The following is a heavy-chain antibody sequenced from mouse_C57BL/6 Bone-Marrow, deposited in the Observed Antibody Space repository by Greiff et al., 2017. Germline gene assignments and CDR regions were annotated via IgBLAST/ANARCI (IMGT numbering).Heavy chain of an antibody. CDR1: GYAFSSSW. CDR2: IYPGDGDT. J-gene: IGHJ2*01. D-gene: IGHD2-2*01. CDR3: ASRGYEDYFDY. V-gene: IGHV1-82*01. Sequence: QVQLKQSGPELVKPGASVKISCKASGYAFSSSWMNWVKQRPGKGLEWIGRIYPGDGDTNYNGKFKGKATLTADKSSSTAYMQLSSLTSEDSAVYFCASRGYEDYFDYGGQGTTLTVSS.